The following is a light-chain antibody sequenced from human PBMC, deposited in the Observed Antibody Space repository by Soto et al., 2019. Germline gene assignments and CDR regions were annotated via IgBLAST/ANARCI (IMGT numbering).Light chain of an antibody. CDR3: QQYGSSTLT. V-gene: IGKV3-20*01. CDR2: GAS. CDR1: QSVSSSY. Sequence: EIVLTQFPGTLSFSPGDRQTLSCRASQSVSSSYLAWYQQKPGQDPRILIYGASSRATGIPDRFSGSGSGTDFTLTISRLETEDCAVYDCQQYGSSTLTFGQGTQLEI. J-gene: IGKJ5*01.